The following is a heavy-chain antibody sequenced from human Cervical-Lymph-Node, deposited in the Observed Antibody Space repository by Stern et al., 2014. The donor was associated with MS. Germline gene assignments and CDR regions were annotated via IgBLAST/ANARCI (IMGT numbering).Heavy chain of an antibody. CDR2: IRQEEGER. D-gene: IGHD3-22*01. V-gene: IGHV3-7*01. J-gene: IGHJ4*02. CDR1: GFTFGRYW. CDR3: ARVEGLYYDSSGYYDH. Sequence: EVHLVESGGGLVQPGGSLRLSCAASGFTFGRYWMSWVRQGPGKGLEWVANIRQEEGERYYMDSVKGRFTISRDDTKNSLFLEMHSLRAEDMAVYYCARVEGLYYDSSGYYDHWGQGTLVTVSS.